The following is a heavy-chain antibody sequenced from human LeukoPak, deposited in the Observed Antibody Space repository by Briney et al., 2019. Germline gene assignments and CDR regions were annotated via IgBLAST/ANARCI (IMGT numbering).Heavy chain of an antibody. D-gene: IGHD3-22*01. CDR3: ASSSGYYSSFGYFDY. CDR2: INHSGST. V-gene: IGHV4-34*01. Sequence: PSETLSLTCAVYGGSFSGYYWSWIRQPPGKGLEWIGDINHSGSTNYNPSLKSRVTISVDTSKNQFSLKLSSVTAADTAVYYCASSSGYYSSFGYFDYWGQGTLVTVSS. CDR1: GGSFSGYY. J-gene: IGHJ4*02.